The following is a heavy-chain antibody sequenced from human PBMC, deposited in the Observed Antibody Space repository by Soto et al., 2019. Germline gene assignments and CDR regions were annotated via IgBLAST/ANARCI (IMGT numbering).Heavy chain of an antibody. Sequence: QVQLQESGPGLVKPSGTLSLTCAVSGGSISSSNWWSWVRQPPGKGLEWIGAIYHSGSTNYNPSLKIRVTISVDKSKNQFSLKLSSVTAADTAVYYCARVLGNDAFDIWGQGTMVTVSS. CDR2: IYHSGST. D-gene: IGHD3-3*02. J-gene: IGHJ3*02. V-gene: IGHV4-4*02. CDR1: GGSISSSNW. CDR3: ARVLGNDAFDI.